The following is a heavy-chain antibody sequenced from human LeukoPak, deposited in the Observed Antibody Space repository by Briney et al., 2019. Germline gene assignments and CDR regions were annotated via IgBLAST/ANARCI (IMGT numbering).Heavy chain of an antibody. Sequence: SETLSLTCTVSGVSITSSSYYWGWIRQPPGKGPEWIGSIHYGANTYRNPSLKSRVTISIDTSKNHFSLSLSSVTAADTAVYYCARNDAKMVTVDYWGQGTLATVSS. CDR3: ARNDAKMVTVDY. J-gene: IGHJ4*02. D-gene: IGHD2-21*02. V-gene: IGHV4-39*02. CDR2: IHYGANT. CDR1: GVSITSSSYY.